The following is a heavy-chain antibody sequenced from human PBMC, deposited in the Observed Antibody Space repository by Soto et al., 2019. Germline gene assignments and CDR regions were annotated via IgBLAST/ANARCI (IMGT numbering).Heavy chain of an antibody. Sequence: GGSLRLSCAASGLTFSDVWMSWVRQAPGKGLEWIGRIRSQADGGTTDCSAPVKGRFTISRDDSQSTLFLQMNKLKIDDTGLYYCTEGTRFWGQGTLVTVSS. CDR2: IRSQADGGTT. CDR1: GLTFSDVW. J-gene: IGHJ1*01. V-gene: IGHV3-15*01. CDR3: TEGTRF. D-gene: IGHD4-17*01.